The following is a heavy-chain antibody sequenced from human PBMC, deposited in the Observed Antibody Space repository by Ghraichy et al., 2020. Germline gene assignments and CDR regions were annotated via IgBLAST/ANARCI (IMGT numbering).Heavy chain of an antibody. J-gene: IGHJ6*02. CDR1: GYTFTSYD. D-gene: IGHD6-19*01. CDR2: MNPNSGNT. Sequence: ASVKVSCKASGYTFTSYDINWVRQATGQGLEWMGWMNPNSGNTGYAQKFQGRVTMTRNTSISTAYMELSSLRSEDTAVYYCARGDWAVALLYYYYYGMDVWGQGTTVTVSS. CDR3: ARGDWAVALLYYYYYGMDV. V-gene: IGHV1-8*01.